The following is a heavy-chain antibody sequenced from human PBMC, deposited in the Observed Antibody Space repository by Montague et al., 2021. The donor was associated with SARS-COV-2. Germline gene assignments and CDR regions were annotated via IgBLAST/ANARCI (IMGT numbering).Heavy chain of an antibody. J-gene: IGHJ6*02. V-gene: IGHV3-33*08. CDR2: IWYDGSNQ. CDR1: GFTFSSYD. Sequence: SLRLSCAASGFTFSSYDMHWVRQAPGKGLEWVAVIWYDGSNQYYGDSVKGRFTISRDNSKNTLYLQMNSLRAEDTAVYYCAREYSAPRWFGEYNRYGMDVWGQGPRSPSP. D-gene: IGHD3-10*01. CDR3: AREYSAPRWFGEYNRYGMDV.